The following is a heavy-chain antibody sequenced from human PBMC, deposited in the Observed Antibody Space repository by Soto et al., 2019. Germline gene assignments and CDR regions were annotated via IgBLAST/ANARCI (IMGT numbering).Heavy chain of an antibody. CDR3: AKDRRAGGNSAFYFNF. Sequence: GGSLRLSCAASGFKFSNYAMSWVRQAPGKGLEWVSLISATGGGTYYADSVKGRFTISRDNSHNTLYLQVHSLTAEDTAVYYCAKDRRAGGNSAFYFNFWGQGAQVTVS. V-gene: IGHV3-23*01. D-gene: IGHD3-16*01. J-gene: IGHJ4*02. CDR1: GFKFSNYA. CDR2: ISATGGGT.